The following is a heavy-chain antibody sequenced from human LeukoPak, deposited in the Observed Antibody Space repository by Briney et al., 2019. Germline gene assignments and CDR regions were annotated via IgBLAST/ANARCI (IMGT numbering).Heavy chain of an antibody. CDR1: GFMFSNYW. Sequence: GGSLSLSCAASGFMFSNYWMTWVRQAPGKGLEWVANIKPDGSETYYVDPVKGRFTISRDNAKNFLYLQMNSLRGEDAAVYYCGGFGYEAAVDLWGQGTLVIVSS. V-gene: IGHV3-7*01. J-gene: IGHJ4*02. CDR2: IKPDGSET. CDR3: GGFGYEAAVDL. D-gene: IGHD6-13*01.